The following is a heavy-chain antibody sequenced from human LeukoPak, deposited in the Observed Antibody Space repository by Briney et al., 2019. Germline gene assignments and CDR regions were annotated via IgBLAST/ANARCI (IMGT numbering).Heavy chain of an antibody. CDR3: ARSDISIVRGAMV. CDR1: GYTFTSYG. J-gene: IGHJ4*02. CDR2: ISAYNGNT. Sequence: ASVKVSCKASGYTFTSYGISWVRQAPGQGLEWMGWISAYNGNTNYAQKFQGRITMTTETSTSTAYMELRSLRSDDTAVYYCARSDISIVRGAMVWGQGTLVIVSS. D-gene: IGHD3-10*01. V-gene: IGHV1-18*01.